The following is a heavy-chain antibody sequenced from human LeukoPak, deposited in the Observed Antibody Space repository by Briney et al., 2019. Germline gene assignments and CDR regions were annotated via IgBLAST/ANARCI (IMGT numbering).Heavy chain of an antibody. V-gene: IGHV3-30*02. D-gene: IGHD4-17*01. J-gene: IGHJ4*02. CDR3: AKIPPQNTVTTWLDY. CDR2: IRYDGSNK. CDR1: GFTFSSYG. Sequence: GGSLRLSCAASGFTFSSYGMHWVRQAPGKGLEWVAFIRYDGSNKYYADSVKGRFTISRDNSKNTLYLQMNSLRAEDTAVYYCAKIPPQNTVTTWLDYWGQGTLVTVSS.